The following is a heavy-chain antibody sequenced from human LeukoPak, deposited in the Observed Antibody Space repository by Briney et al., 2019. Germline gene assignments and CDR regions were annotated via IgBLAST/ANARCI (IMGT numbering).Heavy chain of an antibody. CDR2: ISWNSGSI. Sequence: QTGGSLRLSCAASGFTFDDYAMHWVRQAPGKGLEWVSGISWNSGSIGYADSVKGRFTISRDNAKNSLYLQMNSLRAEDTAVYYCARDDSFYYGSGSHNFCDYWGQGTLVTVSS. J-gene: IGHJ4*02. D-gene: IGHD3-10*01. CDR3: ARDDSFYYGSGSHNFCDY. CDR1: GFTFDDYA. V-gene: IGHV3-9*01.